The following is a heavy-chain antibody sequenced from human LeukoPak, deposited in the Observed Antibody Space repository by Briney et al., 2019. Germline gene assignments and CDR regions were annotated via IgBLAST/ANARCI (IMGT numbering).Heavy chain of an antibody. CDR3: ARNIAGRPMDV. CDR1: GGSISSSSYY. Sequence: PSETLSLTCTVSGGSISSSSYYWGWIRQPPGKGLEWIGSIYHSGTTYYNPSLKSRVIISVDTSNNQFSLKLSSVTAADTAVYYCARNIAGRPMDVWGKGTTVTVSS. D-gene: IGHD6-6*01. J-gene: IGHJ6*04. V-gene: IGHV4-39*07. CDR2: IYHSGTT.